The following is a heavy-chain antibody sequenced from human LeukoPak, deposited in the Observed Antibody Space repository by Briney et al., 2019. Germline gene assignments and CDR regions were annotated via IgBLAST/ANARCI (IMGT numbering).Heavy chain of an antibody. Sequence: GSLRLSCVASGFPFSSYSMNWVRQAPGKGLEWVSSISSSSSYIYYADSVKCRFTISRDNAKNSLYLQMSSLRAEDTAVYFCAKGYLYFDYWGQGTLVTVSS. CDR2: ISSSSSYI. J-gene: IGHJ4*02. D-gene: IGHD1-1*01. CDR1: GFPFSSYS. V-gene: IGHV3-21*04. CDR3: AKGYLYFDY.